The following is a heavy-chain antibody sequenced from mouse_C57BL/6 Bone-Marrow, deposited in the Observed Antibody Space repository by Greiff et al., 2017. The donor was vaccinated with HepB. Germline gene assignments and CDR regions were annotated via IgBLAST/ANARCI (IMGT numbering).Heavy chain of an antibody. J-gene: IGHJ1*03. CDR2: IRSKSNNYAT. CDR1: GFSFNTYA. CDR3: VRHPWYFDV. V-gene: IGHV10-1*01. Sequence: DVKLVESGGGLVQPKGSLKLSCAASGFSFNTYAMNWVRQAPGKGLEWVARIRSKSNNYATYYADSVKDRFTISRDDSESMLYLQMNNLKTEDTAMYYCVRHPWYFDVWGTGTTVTVSS.